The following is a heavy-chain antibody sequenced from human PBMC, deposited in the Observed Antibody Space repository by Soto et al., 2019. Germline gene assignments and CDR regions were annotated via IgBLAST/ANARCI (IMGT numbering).Heavy chain of an antibody. J-gene: IGHJ5*02. CDR1: GFSFSSHA. V-gene: IGHV4-59*11. Sequence: PSGSLRLTCAASGFSFSSHALSWVRQAPGKGLEWIGHLHFRGYTNYNTSPQKRVTISSDRSTNQVSLTLTSVTAADTAIYYCATYGGTESHTLWFDLWGRGALVTVSS. CDR3: ATYGGTESHTLWFDL. D-gene: IGHD3-16*01. CDR2: LHFRGYT.